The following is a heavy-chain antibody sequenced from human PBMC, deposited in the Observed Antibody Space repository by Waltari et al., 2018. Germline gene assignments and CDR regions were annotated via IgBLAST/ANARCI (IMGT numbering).Heavy chain of an antibody. J-gene: IGHJ4*02. D-gene: IGHD5-12*01. Sequence: EVQLLESGGGLVQPGGSLRLSCAASGFTFSSYAMSWVRQAPGKGLEGVSACSGSGCSTYYADSVKGRFTISRDNSKNTLYLQMNSLRVEDTAVYYCASGDGYNLDYWGQGTLVTVSS. CDR1: GFTFSSYA. V-gene: IGHV3-23*01. CDR2: CSGSGCST. CDR3: ASGDGYNLDY.